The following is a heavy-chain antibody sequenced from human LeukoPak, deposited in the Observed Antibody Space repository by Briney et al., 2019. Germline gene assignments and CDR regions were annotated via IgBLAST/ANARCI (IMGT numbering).Heavy chain of an antibody. CDR3: ARDRRGLTDY. CDR2: ISSSSSYI. Sequence: GGSLRLSCAASGFTFSSYSMNWVCQAPGKGLEWVSSISSSSSYIYYADSVKGRFTISRDNAKNSLYLQMNSLRAEDTAVYYCARDRRGLTDYWGQGTLVTVSS. V-gene: IGHV3-21*01. D-gene: IGHD5-12*01. CDR1: GFTFSSYS. J-gene: IGHJ4*02.